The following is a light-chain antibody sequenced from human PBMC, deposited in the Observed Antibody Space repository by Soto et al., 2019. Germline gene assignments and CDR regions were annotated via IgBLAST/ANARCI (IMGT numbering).Light chain of an antibody. V-gene: IGKV1-5*03. CDR3: QQYDTSPLT. J-gene: IGKJ4*01. Sequence: DIQMTQSPSTLSASVGDRVTITCRASQSVNSWLAWYQQKPGKAPKLLLYKASSLESGVPSRFSGSGSGTEFTLTISSLQPDDFATYYCQQYDTSPLTFGGGTKVDIK. CDR1: QSVNSW. CDR2: KAS.